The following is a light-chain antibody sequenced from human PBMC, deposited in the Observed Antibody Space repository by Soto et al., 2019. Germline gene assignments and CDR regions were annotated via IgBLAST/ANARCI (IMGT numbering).Light chain of an antibody. V-gene: IGLV2-14*01. J-gene: IGLJ1*01. CDR1: SSDVGGYNY. CDR2: EVS. Sequence: QSALTQPASVSGSPGQSITISCTGTSSDVGGYNYVSWYQQHPGKAPKLMIYEVSNRPSGVSNRFSGSKSGNTASLTISGLQAEDEADIYCSSYTSSSTLYVFGTGTKVTVL. CDR3: SSYTSSSTLYV.